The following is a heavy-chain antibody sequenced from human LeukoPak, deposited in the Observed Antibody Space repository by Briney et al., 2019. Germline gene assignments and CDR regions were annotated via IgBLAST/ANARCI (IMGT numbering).Heavy chain of an antibody. CDR3: ARNRYFDL. J-gene: IGHJ2*01. Sequence: PGGSLSLSCAASGFTFSSSAMSWVRQAPGKGLEWVSSISGSGDSTYYADSVKGRFTISRDNAKNSLYLQMNSLRAEDTAVYYCARNRYFDLWGRGTLVTVSS. CDR2: ISGSGDST. CDR1: GFTFSSSA. V-gene: IGHV3-23*01.